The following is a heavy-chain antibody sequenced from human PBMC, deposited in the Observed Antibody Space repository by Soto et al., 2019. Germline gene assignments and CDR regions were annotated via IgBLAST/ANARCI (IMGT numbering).Heavy chain of an antibody. CDR3: AKYGSSGYDFYYYHYLDV. V-gene: IGHV3-23*01. D-gene: IGHD5-12*01. J-gene: IGHJ6*03. CDR2: ISGSGGST. Sequence: PGKGLEWVSAISGSGGSTYYAASVKGRFTISRDNSKNTLYLQMNSLRAEDTAVYYCAKYGSSGYDFYYYHYLDVWRNGTTVTVFS.